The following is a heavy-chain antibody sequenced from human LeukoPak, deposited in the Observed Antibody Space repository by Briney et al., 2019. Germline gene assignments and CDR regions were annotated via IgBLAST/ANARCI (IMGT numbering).Heavy chain of an antibody. CDR1: GLTFSNVW. V-gene: IGHV3-15*01. D-gene: IGHD2-2*01. CDR3: ATDPDGYCSGTSCSD. Sequence: PGGSLRLSCAVSGLTFSNVWMTWVRQAPGKGLEWVGRIKSNTNGGTTDYAAPVKGRFTISRDDSKNTLYLQMNSLKTEGTGFYYCATDPDGYCSGTSCSDWGQGTLVTVSS. CDR2: IKSNTNGGTT. J-gene: IGHJ4*02.